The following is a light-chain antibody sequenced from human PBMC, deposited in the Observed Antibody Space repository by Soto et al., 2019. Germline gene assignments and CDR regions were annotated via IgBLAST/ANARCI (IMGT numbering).Light chain of an antibody. CDR3: QQRSNWPPTT. J-gene: IGKJ3*01. CDR2: DAS. Sequence: EIVLTQSPATLSLSPGERATLSCRASQSVSSYLAWYQQKPGQAPRLLIYDASNRATGIPARFSGSGSETDFTLTIRSLEPEDFAVYYCQQRSNWPPTTFGPGTKVDIK. CDR1: QSVSSY. V-gene: IGKV3-11*01.